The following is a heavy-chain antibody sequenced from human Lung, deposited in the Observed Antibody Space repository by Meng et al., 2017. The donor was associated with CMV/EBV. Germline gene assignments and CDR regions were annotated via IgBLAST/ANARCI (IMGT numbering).Heavy chain of an antibody. CDR3: ARGGYCSSTSCYKLYRNWFDP. CDR2: LYYSGST. Sequence: SETLSLXCTVSGGSISSSTYYWGWVRQPPGKGLEWIGSLYYSGSTNYNPSLKSRVTISVDTSKNQFSLKLSSVTAADTAVYYCARGGYCSSTSCYKLYRNWFDPWGQGTLVXVSS. CDR1: GGSISSSTYY. V-gene: IGHV4-39*07. J-gene: IGHJ5*02. D-gene: IGHD2-2*02.